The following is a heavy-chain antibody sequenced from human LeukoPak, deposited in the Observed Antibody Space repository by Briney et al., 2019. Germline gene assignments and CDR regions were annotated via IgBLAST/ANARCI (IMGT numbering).Heavy chain of an antibody. Sequence: GGSLRLSCAASGFIFSSYGMHWVRQAPGKGLEWVAVIWYDGSNKYYADSVKGRFTISRDNSKNTLYLQMNSLRAEDTAVYYCARDPSWNYILDYWGQGTLVTVSS. CDR3: ARDPSWNYILDY. CDR1: GFIFSSYG. J-gene: IGHJ4*02. V-gene: IGHV3-33*01. D-gene: IGHD1-7*01. CDR2: IWYDGSNK.